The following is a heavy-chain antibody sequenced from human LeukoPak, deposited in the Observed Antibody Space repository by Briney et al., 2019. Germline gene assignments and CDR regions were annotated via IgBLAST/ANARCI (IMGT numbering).Heavy chain of an antibody. Sequence: SVKVSCKASGGTFSSYAISWVRQAPGQGLEWMGGIIPIFGTANYAQKFQGRVTITADESTSTAYMELSSLRSEDTAVYYCASGSYSPHNWFDPWGQGTLVTVSS. CDR3: ASGSYSPHNWFDP. CDR1: GGTFSSYA. D-gene: IGHD1-26*01. J-gene: IGHJ5*02. CDR2: IIPIFGTA. V-gene: IGHV1-69*13.